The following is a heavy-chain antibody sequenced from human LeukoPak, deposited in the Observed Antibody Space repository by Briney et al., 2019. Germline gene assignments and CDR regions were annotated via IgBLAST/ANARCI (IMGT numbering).Heavy chain of an antibody. D-gene: IGHD3-10*01. Sequence: ASVKASCKASGYTFTGYYIHWVRQAPGQGLEWMGWINPNSGGTYYAQSFQDRVTMTRDTSISTAYMELSRLRSGDTAVYYCARAALGVWFGEPLGGPTEYWGQGTLVTVSS. CDR3: ARAALGVWFGEPLGGPTEY. CDR2: INPNSGGT. J-gene: IGHJ4*02. V-gene: IGHV1-2*02. CDR1: GYTFTGYY.